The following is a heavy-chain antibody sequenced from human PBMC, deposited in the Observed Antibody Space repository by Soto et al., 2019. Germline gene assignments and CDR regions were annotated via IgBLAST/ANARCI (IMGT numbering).Heavy chain of an antibody. CDR3: AGRVGATNYGMDV. Sequence: GGSLRLSCAAYEFTVSSNYMNWVHQAPGKGLECVSTIYSGGSTYYADSVKGRFTISRDNSKNTLYLQMNNLRAEDTAVYYCAGRVGATNYGMDVWGQGTTVTVSS. CDR2: IYSGGST. CDR1: EFTVSSNY. J-gene: IGHJ6*02. D-gene: IGHD1-26*01. V-gene: IGHV3-53*01.